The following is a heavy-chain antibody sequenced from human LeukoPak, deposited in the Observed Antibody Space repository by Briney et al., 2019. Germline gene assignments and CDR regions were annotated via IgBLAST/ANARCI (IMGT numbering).Heavy chain of an antibody. V-gene: IGHV4-39*01. CDR1: GGSISSSSYY. J-gene: IGHJ6*02. D-gene: IGHD2-15*01. CDR3: ATRRITKGYCSGGSCYPGTNYHYGMDV. Sequence: SETLSLTCTVSGGSISSSSYYWGWIRQPPGKGLEWIGSIYYSGSTYYNPSRKSLVTISVDTSKNQFSLKLSSVTAADTAVYYCATRRITKGYCSGGSCYPGTNYHYGMDVWGQGTTVTVSS. CDR2: IYYSGST.